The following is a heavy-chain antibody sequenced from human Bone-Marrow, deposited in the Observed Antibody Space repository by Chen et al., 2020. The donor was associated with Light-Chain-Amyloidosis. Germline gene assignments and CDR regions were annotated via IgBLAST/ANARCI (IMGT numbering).Heavy chain of an antibody. CDR2: INHSGST. V-gene: IGHV4-34*01. CDR3: ARGHSNVYSSSAQRRNWFDP. Sequence: QVQLQQWGAGLLKPSETLSLTCAVYGGSFSGYYWSWIRQPPGKGLEWIGEINHSGSTNYNPSLKSRDTISVDTSKNRFSLKLSSVTAADTAVYYCARGHSNVYSSSAQRRNWFDPWGQGTLVTVSS. D-gene: IGHD6-6*01. CDR1: GGSFSGYY. J-gene: IGHJ5*02.